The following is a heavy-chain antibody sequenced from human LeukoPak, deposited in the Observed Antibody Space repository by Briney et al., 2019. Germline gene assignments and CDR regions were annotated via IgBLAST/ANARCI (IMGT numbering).Heavy chain of an antibody. Sequence: SKTLSLTCTVSGGSISSGTDYWSWIRQHPGKGLEWIGYISYSGSTYYNLSLKTRLTISVDTSKNQFSLKLDSVTAADTAFYYCARADMATVFDFWGRGTLVTVSS. D-gene: IGHD5-24*01. CDR1: GGSISSGTDY. J-gene: IGHJ4*02. V-gene: IGHV4-31*03. CDR3: ARADMATVFDF. CDR2: ISYSGST.